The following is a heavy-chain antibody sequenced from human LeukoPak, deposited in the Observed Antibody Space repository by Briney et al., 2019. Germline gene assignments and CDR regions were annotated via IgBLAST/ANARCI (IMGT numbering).Heavy chain of an antibody. Sequence: SETLSLTCTVSGGSISSYYWSWIRQPPGKGLEWLGYIYYSGSTNYNPSLKSRVTISVDTSKNQFSLKLSSVTAADTAVYYCARSTSVRFGDQYVYNWFDPWGQGTLVTVSS. J-gene: IGHJ5*02. V-gene: IGHV4-59*08. CDR1: GGSISSYY. CDR2: IYYSGST. D-gene: IGHD3-10*01. CDR3: ARSTSVRFGDQYVYNWFDP.